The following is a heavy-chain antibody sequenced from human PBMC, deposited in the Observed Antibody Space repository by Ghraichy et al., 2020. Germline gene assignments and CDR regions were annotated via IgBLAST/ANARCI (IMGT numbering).Heavy chain of an antibody. V-gene: IGHV4-34*01. CDR3: ARGRRATRIAVANHFQH. CDR2: INHSGST. CDR1: GGSFRGYY. J-gene: IGHJ1*01. Sequence: SETLSLTCAVYGGSFRGYYWSWIRQPPRKGLEWIGEINHSGSTNYNPSLKSRVTISVDTSKNQFSLKLSSVTAADTAVYYCARGRRATRIAVANHFQHWGQGTLVTVSS. D-gene: IGHD6-19*01.